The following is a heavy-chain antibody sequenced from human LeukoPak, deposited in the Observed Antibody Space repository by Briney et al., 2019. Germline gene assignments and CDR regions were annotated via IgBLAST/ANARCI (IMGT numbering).Heavy chain of an antibody. CDR2: INTDGSST. CDR3: AQGGYPNYFDY. J-gene: IGHJ4*02. D-gene: IGHD3-22*01. Sequence: GGSLRLSCAASGFTFSRYWMHWVRQAPGKRLVWVSRINTDGSSTTYADSVKGRFTISRDNAKNTLYLQMNGLRGEDTAVYYCAQGGYPNYFDYWGQGTLVTVSS. V-gene: IGHV3-74*03. CDR1: GFTFSRYW.